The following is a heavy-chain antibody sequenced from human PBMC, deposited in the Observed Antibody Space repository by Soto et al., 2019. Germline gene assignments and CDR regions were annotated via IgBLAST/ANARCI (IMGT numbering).Heavy chain of an antibody. J-gene: IGHJ4*02. CDR1: GGSFNRHT. Sequence: QVQLVQSGAEVRKPGSSVRVSCKASGGSFNRHTISWVRQAPGQGLEWMRGIIPIFGTANHAQKFQGRVTIIADESTRTVYMELSSLRSDDTSIYYCARGWGYDSTDYYYAYWGQGTLVIVSS. CDR3: ARGWGYDSTDYYYAY. CDR2: IIPIFGTA. V-gene: IGHV1-69*01. D-gene: IGHD3-22*01.